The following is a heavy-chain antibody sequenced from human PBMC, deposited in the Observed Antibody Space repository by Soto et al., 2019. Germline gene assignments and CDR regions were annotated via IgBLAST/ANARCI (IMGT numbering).Heavy chain of an antibody. V-gene: IGHV3-7*01. CDR2: IKQDGSEK. J-gene: IGHJ6*03. D-gene: IGHD3-3*01. CDR1: GFTFSSYW. Sequence: ESGGGLVQPGGSLRLSCAASGFTFSSYWMSWVRQAPGKGLEWVANIKQDGSEKYYVDSVKGRFTISRDNAKNSLYLQMNSLRAEDTAVYYCAREAGITIFGVVTPGGYYYMDVWGKGTTVTVSS. CDR3: AREAGITIFGVVTPGGYYYMDV.